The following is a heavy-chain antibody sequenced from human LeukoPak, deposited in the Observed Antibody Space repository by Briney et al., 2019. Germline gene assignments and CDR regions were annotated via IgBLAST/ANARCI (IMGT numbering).Heavy chain of an antibody. CDR1: GGSFSGYY. J-gene: IGHJ4*02. CDR3: AYSSGWRTSLTTFDY. V-gene: IGHV4-34*01. Sequence: SETLSLTCAVYGGSFSGYYWSWIRQPPGKGLEWIGEINHSGSTNYNPSLKSRVTISVDTSKNQFSLKLSSVTAADTAVYYCAYSSGWRTSLTTFDYWGRGTLVTVSS. CDR2: INHSGST. D-gene: IGHD6-19*01.